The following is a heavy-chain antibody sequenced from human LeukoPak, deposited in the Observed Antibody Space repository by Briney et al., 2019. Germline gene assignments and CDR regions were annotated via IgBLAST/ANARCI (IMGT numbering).Heavy chain of an antibody. CDR3: AADKVPPAAGTSRRYYYYGMDV. Sequence: ASVKVSCKASGFTFTSSAMQWVRQARGQRLEWIGWIVVGSGNTNYAQKFQERVTITRDMSTSTAYMELSSLRSEDTAVYYCAADKVPPAAGTSRRYYYYGMDVWGQGTTVTVSS. CDR2: IVVGSGNT. V-gene: IGHV1-58*02. CDR1: GFTFTSSA. D-gene: IGHD6-13*01. J-gene: IGHJ6*02.